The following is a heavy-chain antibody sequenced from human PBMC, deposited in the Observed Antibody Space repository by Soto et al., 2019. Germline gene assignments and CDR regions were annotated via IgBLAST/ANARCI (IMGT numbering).Heavy chain of an antibody. CDR1: GGSISGYF. CDR3: ARGTSYWSWKFDY. Sequence: PSETLSLTCTVSGGSISGYFWSWIRQPPGRGLEFIGYIHDTETTNYNPSLKSRVTMSLDTSKNQLSLRLTSVNAADTAVYYCARGTSYWSWKFDYWGQGILVT. CDR2: IHDTETT. D-gene: IGHD1-1*01. J-gene: IGHJ4*02. V-gene: IGHV4-59*01.